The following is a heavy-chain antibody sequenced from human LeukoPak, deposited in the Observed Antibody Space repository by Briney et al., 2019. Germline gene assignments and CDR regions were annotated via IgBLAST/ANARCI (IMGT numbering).Heavy chain of an antibody. Sequence: GGSLRLSCAASGFTFSSYEMNWVRQAPGKGLEWVSYISSSGSTIYYADSVKGRFTISRDNAKNSLYLQMNSLRAEDTAVYYCARSPGSGSYYPPSYYFDYRGQGTLVTVSS. D-gene: IGHD3-10*01. CDR3: ARSPGSGSYYPPSYYFDY. J-gene: IGHJ4*02. CDR2: ISSSGSTI. V-gene: IGHV3-48*03. CDR1: GFTFSSYE.